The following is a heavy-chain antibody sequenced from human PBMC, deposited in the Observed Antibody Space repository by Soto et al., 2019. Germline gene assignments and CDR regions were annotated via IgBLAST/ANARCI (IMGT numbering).Heavy chain of an antibody. CDR1: GFTFSSYW. Sequence: GGSLRLSCAASGFTFSSYWMSWVRQAPGKGLEWVANIKQDGSEKYYVDSVKGRFTISRDNAKNSLYLQMNSLRAEDTAVYYCARSALYYDFWGGYRHNYFDYWGQGTLVTVSS. V-gene: IGHV3-7*01. CDR2: IKQDGSEK. D-gene: IGHD3-3*01. J-gene: IGHJ4*02. CDR3: ARSALYYDFWGGYRHNYFDY.